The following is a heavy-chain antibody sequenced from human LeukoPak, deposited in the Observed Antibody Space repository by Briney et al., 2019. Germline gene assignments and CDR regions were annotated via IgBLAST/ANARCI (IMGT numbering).Heavy chain of an antibody. CDR3: AKDVGSGTYYDY. D-gene: IGHD3-10*01. CDR2: IGDSGGST. Sequence: GGSLRLSCAASGFTFSNYAMTWVRQAPGKGLEWVSTIGDSGGSTYFADSVKGRFTISRDNSKNTLYLQMNSLRAEDTAIYFCAKDVGSGTYYDYWGQGTLVTVSS. J-gene: IGHJ4*02. CDR1: GFTFSNYA. V-gene: IGHV3-23*01.